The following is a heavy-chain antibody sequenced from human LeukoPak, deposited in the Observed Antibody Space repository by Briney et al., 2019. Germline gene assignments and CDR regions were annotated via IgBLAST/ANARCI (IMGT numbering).Heavy chain of an antibody. Sequence: GGSLRLSCAASGFSFNNYSMNRVRQAPGKGLEWVSSISSGRSHIFYADSLKGRFTISRDNAKNSLFLQMNSLRAEDTAVYYCARDRTLAVATHPNWYFDLWGRGTLVTVSS. J-gene: IGHJ2*01. D-gene: IGHD6-19*01. CDR3: ARDRTLAVATHPNWYFDL. V-gene: IGHV3-21*01. CDR2: ISSGRSHI. CDR1: GFSFNNYS.